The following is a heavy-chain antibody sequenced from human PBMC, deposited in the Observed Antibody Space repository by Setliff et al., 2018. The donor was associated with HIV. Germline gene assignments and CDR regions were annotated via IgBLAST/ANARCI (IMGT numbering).Heavy chain of an antibody. CDR2: INPSGDAT. CDR3: ARDYYDSSGYIFFPGLPDY. V-gene: IGHV1-46*01. J-gene: IGHJ4*02. D-gene: IGHD3-22*01. CDR1: GYTFTGYY. Sequence: ASVKVSCKASGYTFTGYYMHWVRQAPGQGLEWMGIINPSGDATTYAQKFQGRVIMTRDTSTNTLYMELSRLRSDDTAVYYCARDYYDSSGYIFFPGLPDYWGQGTLVTVSS.